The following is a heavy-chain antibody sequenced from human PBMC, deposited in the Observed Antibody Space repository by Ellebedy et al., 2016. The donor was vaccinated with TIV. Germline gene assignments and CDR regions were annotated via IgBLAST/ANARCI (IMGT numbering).Heavy chain of an antibody. Sequence: PGGSLRLSCATSGFNFNNYAMAWVRQAPGKGLEWVSTISGGDDLFYADSVKGRFTISRDNSRSAVLLHMSSLRVEDTAVYYCVKDHSSFNRVYDAFDIWGQGTWVTVSS. J-gene: IGHJ3*02. V-gene: IGHV3-23*01. CDR1: GFNFNNYA. D-gene: IGHD1-14*01. CDR2: ISGGDDL. CDR3: VKDHSSFNRVYDAFDI.